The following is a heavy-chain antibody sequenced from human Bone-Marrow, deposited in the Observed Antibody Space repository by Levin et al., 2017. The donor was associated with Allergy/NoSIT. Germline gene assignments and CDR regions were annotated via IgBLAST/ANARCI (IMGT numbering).Heavy chain of an antibody. CDR3: ARSNSGTSRSPFDY. J-gene: IGHJ4*02. V-gene: IGHV4-59*08. CDR2: IYYSGST. Sequence: SETLSLTCTVSGGSISSYYWSWIRQPPGKRLEWIGYIYYSGSTNYNPSLKSRVTISVDTSKNQFSLKLSSVTAADTAIYYCARSNSGTSRSPFDYWGQGTLVTVSS. D-gene: IGHD3-10*01. CDR1: GGSISSYY.